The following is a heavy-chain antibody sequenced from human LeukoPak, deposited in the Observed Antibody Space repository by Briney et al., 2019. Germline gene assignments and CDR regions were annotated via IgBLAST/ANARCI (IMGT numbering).Heavy chain of an antibody. Sequence: SETLSLTCTVSGGSISSYYWSWIRQSPGKGLECIGYIHYTGSTNYNPSLKSRVTISVDTSKNQFSLKLSSVTAADTAVYYCARQGNSDYWGQGTLVTVSS. V-gene: IGHV4-59*08. D-gene: IGHD2/OR15-2a*01. CDR3: ARQGNSDY. J-gene: IGHJ4*02. CDR1: GGSISSYY. CDR2: IHYTGST.